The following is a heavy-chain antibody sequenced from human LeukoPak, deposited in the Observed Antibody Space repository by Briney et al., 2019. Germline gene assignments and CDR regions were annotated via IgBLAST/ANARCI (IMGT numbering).Heavy chain of an antibody. Sequence: ASVKVSCKASGYTFTGYYMHWVRQAPGQGLEWMGWINPNRGGTNYAQKFQGRVTMTRDTSISTAYMELSRLRSDDTAVYYCARDRLGSSGWYLATWGQGTLVTVSS. D-gene: IGHD6-19*01. CDR1: GYTFTGYY. J-gene: IGHJ5*02. CDR2: INPNRGGT. CDR3: ARDRLGSSGWYLAT. V-gene: IGHV1-2*02.